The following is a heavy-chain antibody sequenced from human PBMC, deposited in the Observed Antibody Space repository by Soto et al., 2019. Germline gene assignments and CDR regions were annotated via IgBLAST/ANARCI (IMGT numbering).Heavy chain of an antibody. CDR1: GFIFSSYG. D-gene: IGHD2-15*01. CDR2: ISYEGSHT. Sequence: QVQLVESGGGVVQPGRSLRLSCAASGFIFSSYGMHWVRQAPGKGLEWVAVISYEGSHTYYADSVKGRFTITRDNSKNTLYLQMNSLRPEDTAVYYCAKEVHCGGGSCSWSEGFDYWCQGTLITVSS. CDR3: AKEVHCGGGSCSWSEGFDY. V-gene: IGHV3-30*18. J-gene: IGHJ4*02.